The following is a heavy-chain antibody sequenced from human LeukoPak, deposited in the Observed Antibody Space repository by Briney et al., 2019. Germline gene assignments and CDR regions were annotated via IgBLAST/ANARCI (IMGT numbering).Heavy chain of an antibody. Sequence: SETLSLTCAVYGGSFSGYYRSWIRQPPGKGLEWIGEINHSGSTNYNPSLKSRVTISVDTSKNQFSLKLSSVTAADTAVYYCARGVYYDSSGYADYFDYWGQGTLVTVSS. CDR2: INHSGST. CDR3: ARGVYYDSSGYADYFDY. V-gene: IGHV4-34*01. D-gene: IGHD3-22*01. J-gene: IGHJ4*02. CDR1: GGSFSGYY.